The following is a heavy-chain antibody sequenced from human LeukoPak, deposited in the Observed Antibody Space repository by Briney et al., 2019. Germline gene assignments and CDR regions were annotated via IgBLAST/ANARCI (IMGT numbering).Heavy chain of an antibody. CDR2: TYYRPKWYY. CDR3: ARGFALDF. Sequence: SQTLPLTCDISGDTVSSNSAAWNWIRQSPSRGLEWLGRTYYRPKWYYDYAVSVKSRITISPDTSKNQFSLQLNSVTADDTAVYYCARGFALDFWGQGTMVTVSS. V-gene: IGHV6-1*01. CDR1: GDTVSSNSAA. J-gene: IGHJ3*01.